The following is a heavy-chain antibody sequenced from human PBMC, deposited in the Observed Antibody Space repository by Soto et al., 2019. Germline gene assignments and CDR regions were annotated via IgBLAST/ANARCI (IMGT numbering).Heavy chain of an antibody. J-gene: IGHJ4*02. Sequence: PGGSLRLSCAASGFIFRNYAMSWVRQPPGKGLEWVSGIGGPGTDTYYAASVRGRFTVSRDDSKSSASLRMNSLKIEDTAVYYCTRIQYFRYSGSYFPFDYWGQGILVTVSS. CDR1: GFIFRNYA. D-gene: IGHD1-26*01. CDR3: TRIQYFRYSGSYFPFDY. V-gene: IGHV3-23*01. CDR2: IGGPGTDT.